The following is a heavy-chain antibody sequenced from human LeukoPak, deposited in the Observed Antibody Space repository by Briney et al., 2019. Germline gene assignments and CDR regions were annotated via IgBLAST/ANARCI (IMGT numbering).Heavy chain of an antibody. Sequence: SETLSLTCTVSGGSISSGDYYWSWIRQPPGKGLEWIGYIYYSGSTYYNPSLKSRVTISVDTSKNQFSLKLSSVTAADTAVYYCARDGTGIVGATDWFDPWGQGTLVTVSS. CDR1: GGSISSGDYY. D-gene: IGHD1-26*01. J-gene: IGHJ5*02. CDR3: ARDGTGIVGATDWFDP. V-gene: IGHV4-30-4*08. CDR2: IYYSGST.